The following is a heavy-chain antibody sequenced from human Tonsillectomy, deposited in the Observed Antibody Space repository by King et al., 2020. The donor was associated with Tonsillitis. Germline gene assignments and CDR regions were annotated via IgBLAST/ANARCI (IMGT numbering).Heavy chain of an antibody. CDR1: GFTFSDYY. CDR3: ARVDDFWSVTIDY. CDR2: ISSSSSYT. J-gene: IGHJ4*02. D-gene: IGHD3-3*01. Sequence: VQLVESGGGLVKPGGSLRLSCAASGFTFSDYYMSWIRQAPGKGLEWVAYISSSSSYTNYADSVKGRFTISRDNAKNSLYLQMNSLRAEDTAVYYCARVDDFWSVTIDYWGQGTLVTVSS. V-gene: IGHV3-11*05.